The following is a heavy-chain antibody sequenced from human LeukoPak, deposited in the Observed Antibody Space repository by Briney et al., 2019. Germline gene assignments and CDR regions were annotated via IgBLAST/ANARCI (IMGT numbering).Heavy chain of an antibody. J-gene: IGHJ4*02. D-gene: IGHD3-22*01. Sequence: GGSLRLSCAASGFTFSSYGMSWVRQAPGKGLEWVSAISGSGGSTYYADSVKGRFTISRDNSKNTLYLQMNSLRAEDTAVYYCAKDPVYDSSGYYSPHAYFDYWARGTLVPVSS. CDR2: ISGSGGST. V-gene: IGHV3-23*01. CDR3: AKDPVYDSSGYYSPHAYFDY. CDR1: GFTFSSYG.